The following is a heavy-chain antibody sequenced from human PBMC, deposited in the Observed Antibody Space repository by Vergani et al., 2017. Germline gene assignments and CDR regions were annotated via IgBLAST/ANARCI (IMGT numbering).Heavy chain of an antibody. D-gene: IGHD3-3*01. V-gene: IGHV4-61*02. J-gene: IGHJ5*02. CDR3: ARGITIVGGRGWFDP. CDR1: GGSISSGSYY. CDR2: SYTSGST. Sequence: QVQLQESGPGLVKPSQTLSLTCTVSGGSISSGSYYWSWIRQPAGKGWEWIGRSYTSGSTNYHPSLKSRVTMSVDTSKNQFSLKLSSVNAADTAVYYCARGITIVGGRGWFDPWGQGTLVTVSS.